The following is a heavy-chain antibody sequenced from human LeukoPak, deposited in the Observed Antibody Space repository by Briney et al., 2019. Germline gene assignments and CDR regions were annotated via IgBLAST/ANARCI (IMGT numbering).Heavy chain of an antibody. D-gene: IGHD3-22*01. CDR3: AREDSSGYYTLDY. CDR2: IIPIFGTA. V-gene: IGHV1-69*01. CDR1: GGTFSSYA. J-gene: IGHJ4*02. Sequence: ASVKVSCKASGGTFSSYAISWVRQAPGQGLEWMGGIIPIFGTANYAQKFQGRVTITADESTSTAYMELSSLRSEDTAVYYCAREDSSGYYTLDYWGQGTLVTVSS.